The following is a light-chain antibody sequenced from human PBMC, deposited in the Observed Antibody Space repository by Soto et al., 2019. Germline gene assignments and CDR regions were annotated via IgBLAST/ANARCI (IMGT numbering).Light chain of an antibody. Sequence: QSVLTQPASVSGSPRQSITISCTGTSSDVGSYNLVSWYQQHPGKAPKLMIYEGSKRPSGVSNRFSGSKSGNTASLTISGLQAEDEADYYCCSYAGSSTPVVFGGGTQLTVL. V-gene: IGLV2-23*01. CDR2: EGS. CDR1: SSDVGSYNL. CDR3: CSYAGSSTPVV. J-gene: IGLJ2*01.